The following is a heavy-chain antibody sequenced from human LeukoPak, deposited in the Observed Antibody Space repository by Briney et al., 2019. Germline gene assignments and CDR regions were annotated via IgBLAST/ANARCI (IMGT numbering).Heavy chain of an antibody. CDR2: IYTSGST. CDR3: ARDPGYDFWSGYHYYFDY. D-gene: IGHD3-3*01. J-gene: IGHJ4*02. V-gene: IGHV4-4*07. Sequence: SETLSLTCTVSGGSISSYYWSWIRQPAGKGLEWIGRIYTSGSTNYNPSLKSRVTMSVDTSKNQFSLKLSPVTAADTAVYYCARDPGYDFWSGYHYYFDYWGQGTLVTVSS. CDR1: GGSISSYY.